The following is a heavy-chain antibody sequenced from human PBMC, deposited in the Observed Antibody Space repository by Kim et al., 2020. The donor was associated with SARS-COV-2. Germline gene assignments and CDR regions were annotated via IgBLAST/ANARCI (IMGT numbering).Heavy chain of an antibody. D-gene: IGHD6-13*01. CDR3: ARGPSIAAAGATLDY. CDR2: INAGNGNT. CDR1: GYTFTSYA. V-gene: IGHV1-3*01. Sequence: ASVKVSCKPSGYTFTSYAMHWVRQAPGQRLEWMGWINAGNGNTKYSQKFQGRVTITRDTSASTAYMELSSLRSEDTAVYYCARGPSIAAAGATLDYWGQGTLVTVSS. J-gene: IGHJ4*02.